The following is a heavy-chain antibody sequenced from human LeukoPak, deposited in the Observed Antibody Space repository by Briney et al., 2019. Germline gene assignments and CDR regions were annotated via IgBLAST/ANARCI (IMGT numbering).Heavy chain of an antibody. Sequence: PGGPLRLSCAASGFAFSDFYMFWIRQAPGKGLEWISYISNSGSTLYSADSVKGRFTISRDNEKNLLYLQMNSLRADDTAVYYCARDALGSYDYWGQGTLVTVSS. CDR2: ISNSGSTL. CDR1: GFAFSDFY. D-gene: IGHD3-10*01. V-gene: IGHV3-11*01. J-gene: IGHJ4*02. CDR3: ARDALGSYDY.